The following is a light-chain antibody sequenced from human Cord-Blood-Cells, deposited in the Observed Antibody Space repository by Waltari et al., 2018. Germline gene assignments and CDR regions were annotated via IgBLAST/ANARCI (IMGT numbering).Light chain of an antibody. V-gene: IGKV3-15*01. CDR1: QSVSSN. CDR2: GAP. CDR3: QQYNNWPPLT. Sequence: EIVMTQSPATLSVSPGERATLSCRASQSVSSNLAWYQQKPGQAPRLLIYGAPTRATGIPARFSGSVSGTEYTLTISSLQSEDFAVDYCQQYNNWPPLTFGGGTKVEIK. J-gene: IGKJ4*01.